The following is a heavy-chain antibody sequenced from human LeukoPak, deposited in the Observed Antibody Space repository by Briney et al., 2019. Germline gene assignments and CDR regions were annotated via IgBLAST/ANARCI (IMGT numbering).Heavy chain of an antibody. CDR3: ARDGPDYSSSRGFDY. J-gene: IGHJ4*02. CDR1: GGSFSGYY. V-gene: IGHV4-34*01. Sequence: SETLSLTCAVYGGSFSGYYWSWIRQPPGKGLEWIGEINHSGSTNYNPSLKSRVTISVDTSKNQFSLKLSSVTAADTAVYYCARDGPDYSSSRGFDYWGQGTLATVSS. CDR2: INHSGST. D-gene: IGHD6-13*01.